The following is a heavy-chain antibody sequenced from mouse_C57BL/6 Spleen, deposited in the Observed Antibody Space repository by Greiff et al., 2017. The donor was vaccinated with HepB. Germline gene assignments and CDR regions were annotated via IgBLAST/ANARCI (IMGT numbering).Heavy chain of an antibody. V-gene: IGHV1-64*01. CDR1: GYTFTSYW. CDR3: ASSPASSPDDLDD. Sequence: VQLQQSGAELVKPGASVKLSCKASGYTFTSYWMHWVKQRPGQGLEWIGMIHPNSGSTNYNEKFKSKATLPVDKSSSTAYMQLSSLTSADSAVYYCASSPASSPDDLDDWGQGTTLTVSS. J-gene: IGHJ2*01. D-gene: IGHD6-1*01. CDR2: IHPNSGST.